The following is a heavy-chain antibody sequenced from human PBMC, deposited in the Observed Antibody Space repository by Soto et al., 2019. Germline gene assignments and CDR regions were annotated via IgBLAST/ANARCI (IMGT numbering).Heavy chain of an antibody. V-gene: IGHV3-23*01. CDR1: GFTFSSYA. CDR3: AKGHSIFGVVIPFDP. D-gene: IGHD3-3*01. CDR2: ISGSGGST. Sequence: GGSLRLSCAASGFTFSSYATSWVRQAPGKGLEWVSAISGSGGSTYYADSVKGRFTISRDNSKNTLYLQMNSLRAEDTAVYYCAKGHSIFGVVIPFDPWGQGTLVTVSS. J-gene: IGHJ5*02.